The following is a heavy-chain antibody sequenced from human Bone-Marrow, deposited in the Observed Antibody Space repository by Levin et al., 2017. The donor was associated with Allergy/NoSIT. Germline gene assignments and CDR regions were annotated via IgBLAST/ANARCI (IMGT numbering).Heavy chain of an antibody. J-gene: IGHJ5*02. D-gene: IGHD3-10*01. CDR3: ARDIWFGSYWGNWFDP. Sequence: SETLSLTCTVSGVSITTYSWSWIRQPPGKGLEWIGYIFFSGRTDYNPSLKSRVTISIDTSKNQFSLKLSSVTAADTAVYYCARDIWFGSYWGNWFDPWGQGTLVTVSS. CDR2: IFFSGRT. CDR1: GVSITTYS. V-gene: IGHV4-59*01.